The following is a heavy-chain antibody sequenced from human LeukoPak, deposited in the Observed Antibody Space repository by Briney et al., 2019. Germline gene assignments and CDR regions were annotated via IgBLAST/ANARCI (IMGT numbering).Heavy chain of an antibody. V-gene: IGHV3-11*05. CDR1: GFTFSDYY. Sequence: GGSLRLSCAASGFTFSDYYMSWVRQAPGKGLEWVSYISSTSTYTNYADSVKGRFTISSDNAKNSLYLQMNSLRAEDTAVYYCAKEFCSGGSCNLDYWGQGTLVTVSS. J-gene: IGHJ4*02. D-gene: IGHD2-15*01. CDR2: ISSTSTYT. CDR3: AKEFCSGGSCNLDY.